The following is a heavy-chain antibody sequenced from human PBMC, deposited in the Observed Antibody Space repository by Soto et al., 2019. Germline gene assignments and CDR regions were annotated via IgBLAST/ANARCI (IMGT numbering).Heavy chain of an antibody. CDR3: ARGYCSSSGCSHYFDC. V-gene: IGHV1-2*02. J-gene: IGHJ4*02. D-gene: IGHD2-2*01. CDR1: GYTFTGNY. Sequence: ASVKVSCKASGYTFTGNYMHWVRQAPGQGLEWMAMINPTSGGTNYAQKFQGRVTMTWDTSISTAYMELSRLRSDDTAIYYCARGYCSSSGCSHYFDCWGQETLVNVSS. CDR2: INPTSGGT.